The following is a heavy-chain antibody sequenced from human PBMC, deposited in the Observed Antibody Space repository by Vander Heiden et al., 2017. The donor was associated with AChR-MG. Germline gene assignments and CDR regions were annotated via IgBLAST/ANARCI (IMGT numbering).Heavy chain of an antibody. CDR1: GFTFNNAW. D-gene: IGHD3-16*01. J-gene: IGHJ4*01. CDR2: IKSKRDGGKT. V-gene: IGHV3-15*01. CDR3: MTDWYDGSSSGGF. Sequence: EVKLVESGGGLVQPGGSLRISCAASGFTFNNAWMSGVRQTPGKGLECVGRIKSKRDGGKTDYPAPAKGTFTISRDDSKNTMYLQMNRMKIEDTAVYYCMTDWYDGSSSGGFWGHVILVTVSS.